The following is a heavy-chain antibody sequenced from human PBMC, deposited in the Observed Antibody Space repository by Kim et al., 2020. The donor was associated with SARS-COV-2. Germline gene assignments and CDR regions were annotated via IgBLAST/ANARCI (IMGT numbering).Heavy chain of an antibody. J-gene: IGHJ5*02. D-gene: IGHD3-22*01. CDR2: IYYSGST. CDR3: ARFGRGGGYYDSHNWFDP. CDR1: GGSISSYY. V-gene: IGHV4-59*13. Sequence: SETLSLTCTVSGGSISSYYWSWIRQPPGKGLEWIGYIYYSGSTNYNPSLKSRVTISVDTSKNQFSLKLSSVTAADTAVYYCARFGRGGGYYDSHNWFDPWGQGTLVTVSS.